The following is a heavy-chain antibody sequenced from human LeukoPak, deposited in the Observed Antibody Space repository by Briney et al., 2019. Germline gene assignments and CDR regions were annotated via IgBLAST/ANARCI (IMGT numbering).Heavy chain of an antibody. V-gene: IGHV1-18*01. J-gene: IGHJ4*02. D-gene: IGHD5-12*01. CDR3: ARSRGYSGYDSPGDY. Sequence: ASVKVSCKSSGYTFTTYGITWVRQAPGQGLEWMGWISAYNGNTNYAQKLQGRVTMTTDTSTSTAYMELRSLRSDDTAVYYCARSRGYSGYDSPGDYWGQGTLVTVSS. CDR2: ISAYNGNT. CDR1: GYTFTTYG.